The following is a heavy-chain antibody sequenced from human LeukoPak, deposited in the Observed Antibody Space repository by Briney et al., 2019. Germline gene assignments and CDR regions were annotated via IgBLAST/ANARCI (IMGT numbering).Heavy chain of an antibody. CDR2: FDPEDGET. CDR1: GYTLTELS. V-gene: IGHV1-24*01. Sequence: ASVTVSFKVSGYTLTELSMHWVRQAPGKGLEWMGGFDPEDGETIYAQKFQGRVTMTEDTSTDTAYMELSSLRSEDTAVYYCATGLTYYYDSSGYYERDYWGQGTLVTVSS. CDR3: ATGLTYYYDSSGYYERDY. D-gene: IGHD3-22*01. J-gene: IGHJ4*02.